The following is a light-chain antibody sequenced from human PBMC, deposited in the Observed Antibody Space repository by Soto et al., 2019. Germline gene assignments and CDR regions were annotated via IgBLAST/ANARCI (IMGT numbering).Light chain of an antibody. Sequence: EIVMKLSPATLSVSPGERATLSCSSSQSVGSKLAWYQQKPGQAPRLLIYDASTRATGIPARFSGSGSGTEFTLTISSLQSEDFAVYYCQQYNKWPPITFGQGTRLDIK. CDR1: QSVGSK. J-gene: IGKJ5*01. CDR2: DAS. V-gene: IGKV3-15*01. CDR3: QQYNKWPPIT.